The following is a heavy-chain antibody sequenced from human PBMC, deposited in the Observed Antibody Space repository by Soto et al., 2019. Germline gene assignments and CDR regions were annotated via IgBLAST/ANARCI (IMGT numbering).Heavy chain of an antibody. D-gene: IGHD3-3*01. CDR2: IYPGDSDT. CDR3: ARTVRRPPSLNRDFWSGYFNYYYYYYMDV. Sequence: GESLKISCKGSGYSFTNYWIGWVRQMPGKGLEWMGIIYPGDSDTRYSPSFQGQVTISADKSISTAYLQWSSLKASDTAMYYCARTVRRPPSLNRDFWSGYFNYYYYYYMDVWGKGTTVTVSS. V-gene: IGHV5-51*01. CDR1: GYSFTNYW. J-gene: IGHJ6*03.